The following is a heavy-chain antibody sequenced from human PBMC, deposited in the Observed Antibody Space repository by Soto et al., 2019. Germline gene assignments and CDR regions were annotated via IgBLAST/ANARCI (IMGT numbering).Heavy chain of an antibody. J-gene: IGHJ6*02. CDR1: GYSFTSYW. CDR3: ASWPFIAAAGNHYYYYSMDV. Sequence: GESLKISCKGSGYSFTSYWISWVRQMPGKGLEWMGRIDPSDSYTNYSPSFQGHVTISADKSISTAYLQWSSLKASDTAMYYCASWPFIAAAGNHYYYYSMDVWGPGTTVTVSS. D-gene: IGHD6-13*01. V-gene: IGHV5-10-1*01. CDR2: IDPSDSYT.